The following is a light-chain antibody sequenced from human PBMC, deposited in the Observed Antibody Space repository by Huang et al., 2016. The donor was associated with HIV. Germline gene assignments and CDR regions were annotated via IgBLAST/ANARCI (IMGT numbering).Light chain of an antibody. Sequence: DIQMTQSPSSLSAAIGDRVTITCRASRHIYSYLKWYQHRRGKAPKLLIYDAANLEVGVPSRFSGSGSGRNFTLIISSLQPEDFATYYCQQYDSLPRTFGPGTKV. V-gene: IGKV1-33*01. CDR1: RHIYSY. CDR3: QQYDSLPRT. CDR2: DAA. J-gene: IGKJ3*01.